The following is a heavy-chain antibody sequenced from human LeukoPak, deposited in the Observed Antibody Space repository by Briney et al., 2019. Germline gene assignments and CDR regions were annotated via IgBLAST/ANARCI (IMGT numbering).Heavy chain of an antibody. Sequence: GESLKISCKASGYSFITYWIGWVRQMPGKGLEWMGIIYPGDSETKYSPSFRGQVTISADKSSSTAYLQWSSLKASDTAMYYCARHRASGSGSYYIRYFDYWGQGTLVTVSS. D-gene: IGHD3-10*01. CDR1: GYSFITYW. J-gene: IGHJ4*02. CDR2: IYPGDSET. V-gene: IGHV5-51*01. CDR3: ARHRASGSGSYYIRYFDY.